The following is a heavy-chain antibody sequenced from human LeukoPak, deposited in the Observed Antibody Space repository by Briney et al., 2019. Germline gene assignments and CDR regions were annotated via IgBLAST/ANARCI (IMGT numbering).Heavy chain of an antibody. CDR3: ARESEGIIDY. J-gene: IGHJ4*02. D-gene: IGHD6-13*01. Sequence: ETLSLTCTVSGGSISSYYWSWIRQPPGKGLEWIGYIYYSGSTNYNPSLKSRVTISVDTSKNQFSLRLSSVTAADTAVYYCARESEGIIDYWGQGTLVTVSS. CDR2: IYYSGST. V-gene: IGHV4-59*01. CDR1: GGSISSYY.